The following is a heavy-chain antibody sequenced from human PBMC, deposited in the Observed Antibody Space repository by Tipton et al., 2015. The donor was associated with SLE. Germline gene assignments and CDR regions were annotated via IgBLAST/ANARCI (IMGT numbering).Heavy chain of an antibody. CDR2: MNPNSGGT. CDR3: VRGGYYYSYGMDV. J-gene: IGHJ6*02. Sequence: QSGAEVKKPGASVKVSCKASGYTFTSHDINWVRQATGHGLEWMGWMNPNSGGTGNAQSFQGRVTMTRDTSISTAYMELSSLTSEDPAVYYCVRGGYYYSYGMDVWGQGTPVTVSS. V-gene: IGHV1-8*02. CDR1: GYTFTSHD.